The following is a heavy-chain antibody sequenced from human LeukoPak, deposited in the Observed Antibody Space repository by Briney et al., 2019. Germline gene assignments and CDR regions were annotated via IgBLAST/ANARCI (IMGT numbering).Heavy chain of an antibody. CDR1: GGTFSNYA. CDR3: ATRYTVVTLDAFDI. CDR2: IIPIFGTI. J-gene: IGHJ3*02. D-gene: IGHD4-23*01. V-gene: IGHV1-69*13. Sequence: SVKVSCKASGGTFSNYAISWVRQAPGQGLEWMGGIIPIFGTIKYAQKFQGRVTITADESTSKTYIELSSLRSDDTAVYYCATRYTVVTLDAFDIWGQGTRVAVSS.